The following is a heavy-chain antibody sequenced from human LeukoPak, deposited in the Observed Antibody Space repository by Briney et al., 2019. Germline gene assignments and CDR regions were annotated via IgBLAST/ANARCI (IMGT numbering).Heavy chain of an antibody. J-gene: IGHJ4*02. V-gene: IGHV4-34*01. CDR1: GGSFSGYY. Sequence: SETPSLTCAVYGGSFSGYYWSWIRQPPGKGLEWIGEINHSGSTNYNPSLKSRVTISVDTSKNQFSLKLSSVTAADTAVYYCARGRGISASFFDYWGQGTLVTVSS. D-gene: IGHD1-14*01. CDR2: INHSGST. CDR3: ARGRGISASFFDY.